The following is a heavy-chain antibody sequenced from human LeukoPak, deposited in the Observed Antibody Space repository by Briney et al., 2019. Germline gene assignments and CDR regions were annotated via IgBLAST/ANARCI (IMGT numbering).Heavy chain of an antibody. CDR2: PYYTWNT. V-gene: IGHV4-59*08. D-gene: IGHD5-12*01. CDR3: ARHNSGCDIFDY. J-gene: IGHJ4*02. CDR1: SGSISTYY. Sequence: SQTLSLTCTVSSGSISTYYWSWIRQPPGKGLEWIGYPYYTWNTSYNPSLKSRVTISVGTSKNEFSLQLSSVTAADTAVYYCARHNSGCDIFDYWGQGTLVTVSS.